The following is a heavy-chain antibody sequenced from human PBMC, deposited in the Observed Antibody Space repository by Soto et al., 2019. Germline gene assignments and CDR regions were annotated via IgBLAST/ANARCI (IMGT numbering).Heavy chain of an antibody. CDR1: GYTFTNHA. V-gene: IGHV1-3*01. J-gene: IGHJ5*02. CDR3: ARGGPTGYSNWFDP. D-gene: IGHD5-12*01. CDR2: INAGNGNT. Sequence: ASVKVSCTASGYTFTNHAIHWVRQAPGQRLEWMGWINAGNGNTKYSQKLQGRVTITRDTSASTAYMELSSLRSEDTAVYYCARGGPTGYSNWFDPWGQGTLVTVSS.